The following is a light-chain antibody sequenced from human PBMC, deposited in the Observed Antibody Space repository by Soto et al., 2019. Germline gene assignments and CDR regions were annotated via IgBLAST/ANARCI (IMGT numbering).Light chain of an antibody. J-gene: IGKJ3*01. CDR2: GAS. CDR1: RRVCINA. V-gene: IGKV3-20*01. Sequence: VVLTQSPATLSLSPGERATLSCRASRRVCINALAWYQQTPGRTPTLLIFGASTRATDIPDRFSGTGSGAVLSLTINGVEPEDSAVYYCQQYGASPFTFGPGTRVEI. CDR3: QQYGASPFT.